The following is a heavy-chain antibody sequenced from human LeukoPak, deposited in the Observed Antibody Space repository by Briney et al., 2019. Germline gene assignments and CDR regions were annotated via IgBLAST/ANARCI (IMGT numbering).Heavy chain of an antibody. CDR1: GGTFSSYA. CDR3: ARDGSGASTFFDY. D-gene: IGHD2-15*01. CDR2: ITVHSGKT. J-gene: IGHJ4*02. V-gene: IGHV1-18*01. Sequence: ASVKVSCKASGGTFSSYAISWVRQAPGQGLEWMGWITVHSGKTNYPQKFQGRVTMTTDTSKSTAYMELRSLRSDDTAVYYCARDGSGASTFFDYWGQGTLLIVSS.